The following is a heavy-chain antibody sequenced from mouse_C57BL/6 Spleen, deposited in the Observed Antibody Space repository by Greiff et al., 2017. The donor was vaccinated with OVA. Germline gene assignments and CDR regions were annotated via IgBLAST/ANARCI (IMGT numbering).Heavy chain of an antibody. J-gene: IGHJ2*01. V-gene: IGHV1-54*01. Sequence: QVQLQQSGAELVRPGTSVKVSCKASGYAFTNYLIEWVKQRPGQGLEWIGVINPGSGGTNYNEKFKGKATLTADKSSSTAYMQLSSLTSEDSAVYFCAREGSGRQLRPHYFDYWGQGTTLTVSS. D-gene: IGHD3-2*02. CDR1: GYAFTNYL. CDR2: INPGSGGT. CDR3: AREGSGRQLRPHYFDY.